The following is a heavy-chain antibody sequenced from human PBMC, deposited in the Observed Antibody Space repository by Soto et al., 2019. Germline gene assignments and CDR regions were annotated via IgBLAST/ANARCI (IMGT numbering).Heavy chain of an antibody. Sequence: GGSLRLSCAASGFTFSSYAMSWVRQAPGKGLEWVSAISGSGGSTYYADSVKGRFTISRDNAKNSLYLQMNSLRAEDTAVYYCARGNPVAFDIWGQGTMVTVSS. CDR3: ARGNPVAFDI. V-gene: IGHV3-23*01. J-gene: IGHJ3*02. D-gene: IGHD1-1*01. CDR2: ISGSGGST. CDR1: GFTFSSYA.